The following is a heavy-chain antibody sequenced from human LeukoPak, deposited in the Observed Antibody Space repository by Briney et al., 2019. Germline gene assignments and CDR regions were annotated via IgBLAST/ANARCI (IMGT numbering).Heavy chain of an antibody. CDR3: ARSGGYDSGWSFQH. J-gene: IGHJ1*01. Sequence: SETLSLTCIVSGGSISRYYWSWIRQPPGKGLEWIGYVYYSGTTNYNPSLKSRVTISVDTSKNQFSLKLRSVTAADTAVYYCARSGGYDSGWSFQHWGQGALVTVSS. CDR2: VYYSGTT. D-gene: IGHD5-12*01. CDR1: GGSISRYY. V-gene: IGHV4-59*08.